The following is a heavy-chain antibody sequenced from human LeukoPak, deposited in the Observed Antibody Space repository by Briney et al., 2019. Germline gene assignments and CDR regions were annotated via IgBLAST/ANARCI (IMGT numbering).Heavy chain of an antibody. CDR1: GYTFTGYY. V-gene: IGHV1-2*02. D-gene: IGHD6-19*01. CDR3: ARDVGSSGWYLY. CDR2: INPNSGGT. J-gene: IGHJ4*02. Sequence: VASVKVSCKASGYTFTGYYMHWVRQAPGQGLEWMGWINPNSGGTNYAQKFQGRVNMTRATSISTAYMELSRLRSDDTAVYYCARDVGSSGWYLYWGQGTLVTVSS.